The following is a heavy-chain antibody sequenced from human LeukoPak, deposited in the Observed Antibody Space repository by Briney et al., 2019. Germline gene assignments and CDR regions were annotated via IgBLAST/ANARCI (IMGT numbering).Heavy chain of an antibody. D-gene: IGHD2-21*01. J-gene: IGHJ5*02. Sequence: TGGSLRLSCAVSGFTFSSYGMHWVRQAPGKGPEWVAVISYDGSNKYHADSVKGRFTISRDNSKNTLYLQMNSLRAEDTAVYYCAKCGGYSLYKWFDPWGQGTLVTVSS. CDR1: GFTFSSYG. CDR2: ISYDGSNK. CDR3: AKCGGYSLYKWFDP. V-gene: IGHV3-30*18.